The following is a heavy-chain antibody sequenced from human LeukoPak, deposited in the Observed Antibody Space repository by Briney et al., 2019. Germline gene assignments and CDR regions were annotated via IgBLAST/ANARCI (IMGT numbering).Heavy chain of an antibody. J-gene: IGHJ6*03. CDR1: GYTFTSYD. V-gene: IGHV1-8*01. Sequence: ASVKVSCKASGYTFTSYDINWVRQATAQGLEWMGWMNPNSGNTGYAQKFQGRVTMTRNTSISTAYMELSSLRSEDTAVYYCAGGRRIAAAGTTYYYYMDVWGKGTTVTVSS. CDR3: AGGRRIAAAGTTYYYYMDV. D-gene: IGHD6-13*01. CDR2: MNPNSGNT.